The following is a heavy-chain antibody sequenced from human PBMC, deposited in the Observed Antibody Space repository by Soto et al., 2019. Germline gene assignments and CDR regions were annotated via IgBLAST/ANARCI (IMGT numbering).Heavy chain of an antibody. CDR3: AKEGRYSYGYADF. Sequence: GGSLRLSCAASGFTFSNYAMSWVRQAPGEGLEWVSTISGSGVTTSYADSVKGRFTISRDNSKNTLDLQMNSLRVEDTAIYHCAKEGRYSYGYADFWGQGTLVTVSS. J-gene: IGHJ4*02. D-gene: IGHD5-18*01. V-gene: IGHV3-23*01. CDR1: GFTFSNYA. CDR2: ISGSGVTT.